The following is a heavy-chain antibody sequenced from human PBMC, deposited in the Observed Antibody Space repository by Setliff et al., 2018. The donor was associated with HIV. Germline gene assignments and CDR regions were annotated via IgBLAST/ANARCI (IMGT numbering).Heavy chain of an antibody. V-gene: IGHV4-61*09. J-gene: IGHJ3*02. CDR1: GGSISSGSYY. CDR2: IYTSGST. CDR3: ARRTYRSPIGAFDI. Sequence: PSETLSLTCTVSGGSISSGSYYWSWIRQPAGKGIEWIGHIYTSGSTNYNPSLKSRVTISVDTSKNQFSLKLSSVTAADTAVYYCARRTYRSPIGAFDIWGQGTMVTVSS. D-gene: IGHD6-19*01.